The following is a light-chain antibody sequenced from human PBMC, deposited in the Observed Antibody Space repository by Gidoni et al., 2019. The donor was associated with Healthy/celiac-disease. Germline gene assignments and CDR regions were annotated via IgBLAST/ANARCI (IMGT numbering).Light chain of an antibody. CDR2: GAS. CDR1: HSVSSSY. V-gene: IGKV3-20*01. J-gene: IGKJ1*01. Sequence: EIALTQFLRTLSLSPGERATLPCRASHSVSSSYLAWYQQKPGQAPRLLIYGASNRATGVPHRFSGSGSGTDFTLTISRLEPEDIAVYYCQQYGSSPPGTFGQXTKVEIK. CDR3: QQYGSSPPGT.